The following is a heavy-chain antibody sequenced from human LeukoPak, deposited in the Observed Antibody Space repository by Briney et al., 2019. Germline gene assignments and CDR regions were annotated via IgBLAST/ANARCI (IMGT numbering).Heavy chain of an antibody. V-gene: IGHV4-31*03. CDR1: GGSISSGGYY. CDR2: IYYSGST. Sequence: SETLSLTCTVSGGSISSGGYYWSWIRQHPGKGLEWIGYIYYSGSTYHNPSLKSRVTISVDTSKNQFSLKLSSVTAADTAVYYCARSVRTNAFDYWGQGTLVTVSS. CDR3: ARSVRTNAFDY. D-gene: IGHD3-22*01. J-gene: IGHJ4*02.